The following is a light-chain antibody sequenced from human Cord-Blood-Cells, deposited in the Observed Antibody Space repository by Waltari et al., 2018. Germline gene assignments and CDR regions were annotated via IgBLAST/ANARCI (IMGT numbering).Light chain of an antibody. CDR1: QGISNY. CDR2: AAS. Sequence: AIRMTQSPSSFSASTGDRSTITCRAIQGISNYLAWYQQKPGKAPKILIYAASTLQSGVPSRFSGSGSGTDFTLTISCLQSEDFATYYCQQYYSYPITFGQGTRLEIK. CDR3: QQYYSYPIT. J-gene: IGKJ5*01. V-gene: IGKV1-8*01.